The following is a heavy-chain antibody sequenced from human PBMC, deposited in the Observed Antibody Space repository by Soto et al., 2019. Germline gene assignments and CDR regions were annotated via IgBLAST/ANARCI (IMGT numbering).Heavy chain of an antibody. CDR2: ISSSSSYI. CDR3: ARAGYGSGSYFPNYFDY. V-gene: IGHV3-21*03. J-gene: IGHJ4*02. D-gene: IGHD3-10*01. Sequence: WVRQAPGKGLEWVSSISSSSSYIYYADSVKGRFTISRDNAKNSLYLQMNSLRDEDTAVYYCARAGYGSGSYFPNYFDYWGQGTLVTVSS.